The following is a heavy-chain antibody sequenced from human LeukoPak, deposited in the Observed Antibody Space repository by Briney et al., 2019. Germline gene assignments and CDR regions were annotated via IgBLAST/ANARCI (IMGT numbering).Heavy chain of an antibody. V-gene: IGHV3-66*01. CDR3: ARDRYYGSGSYFAPYYYYGMDV. CDR1: GFTVSSNY. CDR2: IYSGGST. J-gene: IGHJ6*02. D-gene: IGHD3-10*01. Sequence: GGSLRLSCAASGFTVSSNYMSWVRQAPGKGLEWVSVIYSGGSTNYADSVKGRFTISRDNSKNTLYLQMNSLRAEDTAVYYCARDRYYGSGSYFAPYYYYGMDVWGQGTTVTVSS.